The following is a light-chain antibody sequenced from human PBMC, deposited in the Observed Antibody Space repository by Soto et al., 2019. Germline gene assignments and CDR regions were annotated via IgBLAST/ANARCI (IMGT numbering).Light chain of an antibody. Sequence: IVLTQSPATLSLSPVERATLSCRASQGVSGYLAWYQQKPGQAPRLLIYDASSRATGIPERFSGGGSGPDFTLTISSLQPEDFATYYCQQSYSSPPTFGQGTKVDIK. CDR3: QQSYSSPPT. CDR2: DAS. V-gene: IGKV3-11*01. CDR1: QGVSGY. J-gene: IGKJ1*01.